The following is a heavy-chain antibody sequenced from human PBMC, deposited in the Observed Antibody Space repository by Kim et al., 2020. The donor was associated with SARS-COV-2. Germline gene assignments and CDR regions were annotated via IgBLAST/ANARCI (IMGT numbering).Heavy chain of an antibody. CDR2: T. D-gene: IGHD3-16*01. Sequence: TDYAQKFQGRVTVTRETLINTAYKELTSLTSDDTAIYYCAREFGGAFWFDPWGQGTLVTVPS. J-gene: IGHJ5*02. CDR3: AREFGGAFWFDP. V-gene: IGHV1-2*02.